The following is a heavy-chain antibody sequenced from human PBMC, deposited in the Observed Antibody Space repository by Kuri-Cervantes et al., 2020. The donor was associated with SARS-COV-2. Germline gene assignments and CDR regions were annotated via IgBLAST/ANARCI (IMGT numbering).Heavy chain of an antibody. CDR2: IYSGGST. V-gene: IGHV3-66*01. Sequence: GESLKISCAASGFTFSNAWMSWVRQAPGKGLEWVSVIYSGGSTYYADSVKGRFTISRDNAKNSLYLQMNSLRAEDTAVYYCASAVMDGYNWYGAAFDIWGQGTMVTVSS. J-gene: IGHJ3*02. CDR3: ASAVMDGYNWYGAAFDI. D-gene: IGHD5-24*01. CDR1: GFTFSNAW.